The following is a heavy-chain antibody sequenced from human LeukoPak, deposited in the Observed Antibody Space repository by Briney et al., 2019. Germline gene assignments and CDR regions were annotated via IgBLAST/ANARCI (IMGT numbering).Heavy chain of an antibody. V-gene: IGHV4-39*01. CDR1: GGSISSGGYY. D-gene: IGHD6-19*01. CDR2: IYYSGST. J-gene: IGHJ4*02. Sequence: SETLSLTCTVSGGSISSGGYYWSWIRQHPGKGLEWIGYIYYSGSTYYNPSLKSRVTISVDTSKNQFSLKLSSVTAADTAVYYCARHDRAGYSSGWYADYWGQGTLVTVSS. CDR3: ARHDRAGYSSGWYADY.